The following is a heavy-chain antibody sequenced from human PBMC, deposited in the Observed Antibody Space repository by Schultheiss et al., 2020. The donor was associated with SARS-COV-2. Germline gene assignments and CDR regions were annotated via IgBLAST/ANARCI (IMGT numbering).Heavy chain of an antibody. V-gene: IGHV4-38-2*01. CDR1: GYSISSGYY. J-gene: IGHJ5*02. CDR3: ARGWPGYCSGGSCPGRGGRNWFDP. CDR2: IYHSGST. D-gene: IGHD2-15*01. Sequence: SETLSLTCAVSGYSISSGYYWGWIRQPPGKGLEWIGYIYHSGSTYYNPSLKSRVTISEDTSKNQFPLKLSSVTAADTAVYYCARGWPGYCSGGSCPGRGGRNWFDPWGQGTLVTVSS.